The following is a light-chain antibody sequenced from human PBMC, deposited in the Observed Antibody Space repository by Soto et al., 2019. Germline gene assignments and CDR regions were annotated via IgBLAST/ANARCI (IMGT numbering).Light chain of an antibody. J-gene: IGKJ3*01. CDR2: AAS. Sequence: DIQMTQSPTSLSASVGDRVTITCRASQDIRNFVAWYQQKPGKAPKLLIYAASTLQSGVTSRFSGSGSGTDFTLTINILQPEDVATYSCQKYSSVPVFGPGTKLEIK. CDR1: QDIRNF. V-gene: IGKV1-27*01. CDR3: QKYSSVPV.